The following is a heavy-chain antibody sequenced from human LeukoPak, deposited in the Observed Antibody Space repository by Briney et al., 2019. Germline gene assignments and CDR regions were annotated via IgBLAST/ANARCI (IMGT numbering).Heavy chain of an antibody. Sequence: SEALSLTCTVSGGSISSGSYYWRWLRQPAGKGLEWIGRIYTSGSTNYNPSLKSRVTISVDTSKDQFSLKLSSVTAADTAVYYCAAAAGTRGRAYWGQGTLVTVSS. CDR1: GGSISSGSYY. CDR2: IYTSGST. CDR3: AAAAGTRGRAY. J-gene: IGHJ4*02. V-gene: IGHV4-61*02. D-gene: IGHD6-13*01.